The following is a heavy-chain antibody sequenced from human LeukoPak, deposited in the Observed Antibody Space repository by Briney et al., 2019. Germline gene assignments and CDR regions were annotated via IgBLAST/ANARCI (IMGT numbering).Heavy chain of an antibody. Sequence: SVKVSCKASGGTFSSYAMSWVRQAPGQGLEWMGGIIPIFGTANYAQKLQGRVTITADESTSTAYMELSSLRSEDTAVYYCARPGGPSWNDAFDIWGQGTMVTVSS. CDR3: ARPGGPSWNDAFDI. CDR2: IIPIFGTA. D-gene: IGHD2-2*01. J-gene: IGHJ3*02. V-gene: IGHV1-69*13. CDR1: GGTFSSYA.